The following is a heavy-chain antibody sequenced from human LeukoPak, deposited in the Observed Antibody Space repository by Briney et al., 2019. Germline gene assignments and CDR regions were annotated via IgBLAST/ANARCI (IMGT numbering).Heavy chain of an antibody. J-gene: IGHJ5*02. V-gene: IGHV1-2*02. CDR1: GYTFTGYY. CDR3: ARGSVPRKTAMVIGGWFDP. CDR2: LNPNSGGT. Sequence: ASVKVSCKASGYTFTGYYMHWVRQAHGQGLEWMGWLNPNSGGTNYAQKFQGRVTMTRDTSISTAYMELSRLRSDDTAVYYCARGSVPRKTAMVIGGWFDPWGQGTLVTVSS. D-gene: IGHD5-18*01.